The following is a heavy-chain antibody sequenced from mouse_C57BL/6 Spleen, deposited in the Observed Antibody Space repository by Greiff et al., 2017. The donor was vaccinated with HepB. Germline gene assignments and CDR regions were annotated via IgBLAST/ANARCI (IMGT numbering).Heavy chain of an antibody. V-gene: IGHV14-3*01. CDR2: IDPANGNT. J-gene: IGHJ2*01. Sequence: EVKLQESVAELVRPGASVKLSCTASGFNIKNTYMHWVKQRPEQGLEWIGRIDPANGNTKYAPKFQGKATITADTYSNTAYLQLSSLTSEDTAIYYCTRPTVVALYFDYWGQGTTLTVSS. D-gene: IGHD1-1*01. CDR1: GFNIKNTY. CDR3: TRPTVVALYFDY.